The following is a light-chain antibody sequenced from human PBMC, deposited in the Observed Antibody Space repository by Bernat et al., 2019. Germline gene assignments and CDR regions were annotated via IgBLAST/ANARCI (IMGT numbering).Light chain of an antibody. CDR1: QSISSY. Sequence: DIQMTQSPSSLSASVGDRVTSTCRASQSISSYLNWYQQKLGKAPKLLIYAASSLQSGAPSRISGSGSGTDFTLTISSLQPEDFATYYCQRSYSTPLTFGGGTKVEIK. CDR3: QRSYSTPLT. J-gene: IGKJ4*01. V-gene: IGKV1-39*01. CDR2: AAS.